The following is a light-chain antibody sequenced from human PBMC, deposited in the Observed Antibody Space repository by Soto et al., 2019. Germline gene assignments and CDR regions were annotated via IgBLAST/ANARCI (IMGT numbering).Light chain of an antibody. J-gene: IGKJ2*01. V-gene: IGKV3-20*01. Sequence: EIVLTQSPGTLSLSPGERATLSCRASQSVSSSYLAWYQQKPGQAPRLLIYGASSRATGIPDRFSGSGSGTDFTLPIRRLEPEDFAVYYCQPYGSSPYTFGQGTKLEIK. CDR1: QSVSSSY. CDR3: QPYGSSPYT. CDR2: GAS.